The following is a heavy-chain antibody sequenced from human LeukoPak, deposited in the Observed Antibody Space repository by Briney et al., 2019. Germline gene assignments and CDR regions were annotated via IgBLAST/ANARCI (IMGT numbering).Heavy chain of an antibody. J-gene: IGHJ4*02. CDR1: GGSVSNYY. CDR2: VYYTGST. Sequence: SETLSLTCSVPGGSVSNYYWSWIRQPPGKGLEWIGYVYYTGSTNYNPSLKSRVTMFEDKSKNQFSLRLYSVTVADTAVYYCARHFAYSSSSYFGYWGQGSLVTVSS. CDR3: ARHFAYSSSSYFGY. D-gene: IGHD6-6*01. V-gene: IGHV4-59*08.